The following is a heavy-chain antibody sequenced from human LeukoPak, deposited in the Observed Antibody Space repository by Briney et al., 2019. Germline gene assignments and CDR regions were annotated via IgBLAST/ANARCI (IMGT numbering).Heavy chain of an antibody. CDR2: ISYDGSNK. D-gene: IGHD4-17*01. CDR1: GFTFSSYT. J-gene: IGHJ4*02. V-gene: IGHV3-30*04. CDR3: AKDPRGDYEPNYFDY. Sequence: GGSLRLSCAASGFTFSSYTMHWVRQAPGKGLEWVALISYDGSNKYYADSVKGRFTISRDNSRNTLYLQMNSLRAEDTAVYYCAKDPRGDYEPNYFDYWGQGTLVTVSS.